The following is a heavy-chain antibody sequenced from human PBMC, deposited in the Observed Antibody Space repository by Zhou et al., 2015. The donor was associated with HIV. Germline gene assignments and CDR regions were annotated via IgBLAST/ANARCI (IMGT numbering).Heavy chain of an antibody. J-gene: IGHJ6*02. V-gene: IGHV1-69*06. CDR2: SFLCLAQ. CDR1: GGTFSSDG. CDR3: ATYGSGSWYYYYYGMDV. Sequence: QVQLVQSGAEVKKPGSSVKLSCTASGGTFSSDGISWVRQAPGQGRRVDGRESFLCLAQLPTHRSSRAESRLPSDRSTSTAYMELRSLRSEDTAVYYCATYGSGSWYYYYYGMDVWGQGTTVTVSS. D-gene: IGHD3-10*01.